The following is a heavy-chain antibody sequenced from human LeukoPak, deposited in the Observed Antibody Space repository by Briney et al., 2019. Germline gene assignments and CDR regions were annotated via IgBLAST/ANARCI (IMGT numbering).Heavy chain of an antibody. D-gene: IGHD3-22*01. CDR1: GFTFSTYA. V-gene: IGHV3-23*01. J-gene: IGHJ4*02. Sequence: GGSLRLSCAASGFTFSTYARSWVGQPPGKGLEGVSVFSGSGGSTYYADSVKGRFTISRDNSRNTLYLQMNSLRAEDTAVYYCAKDYSYDTPLPPYSDYWGQGTLVTVSS. CDR3: AKDYSYDTPLPPYSDY. CDR2: FSGSGGST.